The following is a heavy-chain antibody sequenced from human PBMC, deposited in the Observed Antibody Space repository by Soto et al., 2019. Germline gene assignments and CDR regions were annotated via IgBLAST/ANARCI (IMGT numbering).Heavy chain of an antibody. V-gene: IGHV3-66*01. CDR3: ARENIVAGYWDSYYFDY. CDR2: IYSGGST. Sequence: PGGSLRLSCAASGFTVSSNYMSWVRQAPGKGLEWVSVIYSGGSTYYADSVKGRFTISRDNSKNTLYLQMNSLRAEDTAVYYCARENIVAGYWDSYYFDYWGQGTLVTVSS. D-gene: IGHD2-15*01. CDR1: GFTVSSNY. J-gene: IGHJ4*02.